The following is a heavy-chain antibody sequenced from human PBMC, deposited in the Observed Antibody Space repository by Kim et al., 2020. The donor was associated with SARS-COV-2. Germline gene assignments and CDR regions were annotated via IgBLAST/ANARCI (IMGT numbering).Heavy chain of an antibody. CDR1: GFTFSSYA. CDR3: ATVGAGGAY. Sequence: GGSLRLSCAASGFTFSSYAMHWVRQAPGKGLEWVAVISYDGSNKYYADSVKGRFTISRDNSKNTLYLQMNSLRAEDTAVYYCATVGAGGAYWGQGTLVTVSS. D-gene: IGHD1-26*01. CDR2: ISYDGSNK. V-gene: IGHV3-30-3*01. J-gene: IGHJ4*02.